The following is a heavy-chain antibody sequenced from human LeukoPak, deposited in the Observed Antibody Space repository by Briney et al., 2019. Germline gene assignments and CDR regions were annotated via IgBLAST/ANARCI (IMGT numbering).Heavy chain of an antibody. CDR3: ARSASGWYDLDY. D-gene: IGHD6-19*01. CDR2: IYTSGST. CDR1: GVSMSSYY. V-gene: IGHV4-4*07. J-gene: IGHJ4*02. Sequence: SETLSLTCTVSGVSMSSYYWSWIRQPAGKGLEWVGRIYTSGSTNYNPTLKSRVTMSVDTSKNQFSLKLSSVTAADTAVYYCARSASGWYDLDYWGQGTLVTVSS.